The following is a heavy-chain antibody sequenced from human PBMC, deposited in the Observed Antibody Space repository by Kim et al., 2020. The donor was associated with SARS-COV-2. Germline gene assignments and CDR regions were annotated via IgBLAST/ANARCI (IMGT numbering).Heavy chain of an antibody. J-gene: IGHJ6*02. D-gene: IGHD1-1*01. CDR3: ARDQNWNDAYYYYGMDV. V-gene: IGHV3-48*03. Sequence: VRSRFTISSDNAKNSLYLQMNSLRAEDTAVYYCARDQNWNDAYYYYGMDVWGQGTTVTVSS.